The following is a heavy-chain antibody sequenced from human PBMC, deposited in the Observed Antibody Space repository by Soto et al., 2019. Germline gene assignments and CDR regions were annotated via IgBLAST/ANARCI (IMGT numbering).Heavy chain of an antibody. CDR1: GFIFTRYS. J-gene: IGHJ4*02. CDR3: AREDYDILTGYSKPFDY. Sequence: GGPLGLSFAASGFIFTRYSMNWVRQAPGKGLEWVAVISYDANNKYYADSVKGRFTISRDNSKNTLYLQMNSLRAEDTAVYYCAREDYDILTGYSKPFDYWGQGTLVTVSS. D-gene: IGHD3-9*01. V-gene: IGHV3-30*03. CDR2: ISYDANNK.